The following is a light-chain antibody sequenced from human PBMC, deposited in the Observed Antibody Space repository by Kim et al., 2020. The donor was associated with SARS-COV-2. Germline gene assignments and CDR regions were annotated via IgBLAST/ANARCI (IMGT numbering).Light chain of an antibody. Sequence: SASVGDRVPITCRARQNIHIYLNWYQQKPGKAPNLLIYATSTLESGVPTRFSGSRSGTTFTLTINSLRPEDFATYYCQQSYIPPYTCGQGTKLEI. V-gene: IGKV1-39*01. CDR2: ATS. J-gene: IGKJ2*01. CDR1: QNIHIY. CDR3: QQSYIPPYT.